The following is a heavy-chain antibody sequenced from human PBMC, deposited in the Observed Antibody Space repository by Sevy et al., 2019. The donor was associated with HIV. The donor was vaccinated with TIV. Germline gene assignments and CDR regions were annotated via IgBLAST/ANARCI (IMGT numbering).Heavy chain of an antibody. CDR1: GGTFSNYA. Sequence: ASVKVSCKASGGTFSNYAISWVRQAPGQGLEWMGGIIPIFGTANYAQKFQGRVTITADESTSTAYMELSSLRSEDTAVYYCARARYGCSGGSCYSGYYYYGMDVWGQGTPVTVSS. CDR3: ARARYGCSGGSCYSGYYYYGMDV. D-gene: IGHD2-15*01. J-gene: IGHJ6*02. V-gene: IGHV1-69*13. CDR2: IIPIFGTA.